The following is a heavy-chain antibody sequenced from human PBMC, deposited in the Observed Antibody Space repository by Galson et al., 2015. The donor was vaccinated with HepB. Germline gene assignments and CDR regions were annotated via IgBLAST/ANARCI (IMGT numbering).Heavy chain of an antibody. CDR1: GSTFTSYG. V-gene: IGHV1-18*01. CDR3: ARDPNQMWEQPRTPDYYGMDV. D-gene: IGHD1-26*01. Sequence: SVKVSCKASGSTFTSYGISWVRQAPGQGLEWMGWISAYNGNTNYAQKLQGRVTMTTDTSTSTAYMELRSLRSDDTAVYYCARDPNQMWEQPRTPDYYGMDVWGQGTTVTVSS. CDR2: ISAYNGNT. J-gene: IGHJ6*02.